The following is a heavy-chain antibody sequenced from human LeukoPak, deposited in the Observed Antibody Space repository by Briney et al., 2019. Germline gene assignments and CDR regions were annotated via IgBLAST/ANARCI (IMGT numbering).Heavy chain of an antibody. Sequence: ASVKVSCKASGYTFTSYGISWVRQAPGQGLEWMGWISAYNGNTNYAQTLKGRVTMTTDTSTSTAYMELRSLRSDDTAVYYCARTDGSPPLSYYYYYMDVWGKGTTVTVSS. CDR1: GYTFTSYG. D-gene: IGHD2/OR15-2a*01. CDR3: ARTDGSPPLSYYYYYMDV. CDR2: ISAYNGNT. J-gene: IGHJ6*03. V-gene: IGHV1-18*01.